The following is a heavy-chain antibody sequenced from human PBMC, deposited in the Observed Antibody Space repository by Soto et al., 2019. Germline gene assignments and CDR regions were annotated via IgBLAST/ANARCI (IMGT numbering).Heavy chain of an antibody. V-gene: IGHV3-23*01. CDR2: LSAGGDNT. J-gene: IGHJ2*01. D-gene: IGHD5-12*01. CDR3: AKASDSGYNFHYNRYTQSTPVPSLGAAGSSSSSNYW. Sequence: GGSLRLSCSASGFTFSNYAMSWVRQAPGKGLEWVSALSAGGDNTYYADSMRGRFTISRDNSRNTLYLQMNSLRAEDTAVYYCAKASDSGYNFHYNRYTQSTPVPSLGAAGSSSSSNYW. CDR1: GFTFSNYA.